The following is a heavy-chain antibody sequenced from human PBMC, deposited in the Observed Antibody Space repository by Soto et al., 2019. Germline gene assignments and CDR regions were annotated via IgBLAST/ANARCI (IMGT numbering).Heavy chain of an antibody. J-gene: IGHJ6*02. CDR1: GFTFSSYA. CDR2: ISYDGSNK. CDR3: ARDEIRFSWAYGMDV. D-gene: IGHD3-3*01. Sequence: QVQLVESGGGVVQPGRSLRLSCAASGFTFSSYAMHWVRQAPGKGLEWVAVISYDGSNKDYADSVKGRFTISRDNSKHTLYLQMNSLRAEDTAVYYCARDEIRFSWAYGMDVWGQGTTVTVSS. V-gene: IGHV3-30-3*01.